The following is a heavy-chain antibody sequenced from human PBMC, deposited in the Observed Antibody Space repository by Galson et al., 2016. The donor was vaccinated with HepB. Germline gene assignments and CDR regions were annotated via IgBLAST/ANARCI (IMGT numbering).Heavy chain of an antibody. CDR3: AKDPTLFNTVLVEASVPGWFDP. CDR2: ISYDGNNK. CDR1: RFSFSSYG. J-gene: IGHJ5*02. D-gene: IGHD2-8*02. Sequence: SLRLSCAASRFSFSSYGMHWVRQAPGKGLEWVAVISYDGNNKYYADSVKGRFTISRDNPKNTLYLQMSSLRLDDTAVYYCAKDPTLFNTVLVEASVPGWFDPWGQGTLVTVSS. V-gene: IGHV3-30*18.